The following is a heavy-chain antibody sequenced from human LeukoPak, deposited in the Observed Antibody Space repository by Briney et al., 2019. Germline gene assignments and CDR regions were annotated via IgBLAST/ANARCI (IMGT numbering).Heavy chain of an antibody. CDR2: IYPGDSDT. D-gene: IGHD6-19*01. CDR1: GSTFTSYW. J-gene: IGHJ4*02. CDR3: ARRRAVAGTYYFDY. Sequence: PGESLKISCQGSGSTFTSYWIGWVRQMPGKGLEWMGIIYPGDSDTRYSPSFQGQVTISADKSISTAYLQWSSLKASDTAMYYCARRRAVAGTYYFDYWGQGTLVTVSS. V-gene: IGHV5-51*01.